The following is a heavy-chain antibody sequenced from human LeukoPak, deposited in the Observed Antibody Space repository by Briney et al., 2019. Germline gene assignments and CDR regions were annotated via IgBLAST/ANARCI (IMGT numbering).Heavy chain of an antibody. V-gene: IGHV1-18*01. CDR1: GYTFTSYG. CDR2: ISAYNGNT. CDR3: ARGPHRRTYDRDNWFDP. D-gene: IGHD3-3*01. J-gene: IGHJ5*02. Sequence: ASVKVSCKASGYTFTSYGISWVRQAPGQGLEWMGWISAYNGNTNYAQKFQGRVTMSRDMSTTTVYMELSSLRSEDTAVYYCARGPHRRTYDRDNWFDPWGQGTLVTVSS.